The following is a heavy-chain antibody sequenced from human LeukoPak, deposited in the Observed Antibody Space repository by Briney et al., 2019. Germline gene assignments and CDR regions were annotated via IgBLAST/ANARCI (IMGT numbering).Heavy chain of an antibody. CDR2: IIPILGIA. J-gene: IGHJ3*02. V-gene: IGHV1-69*04. D-gene: IGHD4-23*01. CDR1: GGTFSSYA. Sequence: SVKVSCKASGGTFSSYAISWVRQAPGQGLEWMGRIIPILGIANYAQKFQGRVTITADESTSTAYMELGSLRSEDTAVYYCARDGSGDYGGNPDAFDIWGQGTMVTVSS. CDR3: ARDGSGDYGGNPDAFDI.